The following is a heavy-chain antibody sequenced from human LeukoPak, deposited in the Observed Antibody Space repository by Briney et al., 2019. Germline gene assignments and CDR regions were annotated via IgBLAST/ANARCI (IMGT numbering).Heavy chain of an antibody. V-gene: IGHV4-31*03. D-gene: IGHD3-10*01. CDR3: ARSIKEENWFDP. Sequence: PSETLSLTCTVSGGSISSGDYYWSWIRQHPGKGLEWIGYIYYSGSTYYNPSLKSRVTISVDTSKNHFSLKLSSVTAADTAVYYCARSIKEENWFDPWGQGTLVTVSS. J-gene: IGHJ5*02. CDR2: IYYSGST. CDR1: GGSISSGDYY.